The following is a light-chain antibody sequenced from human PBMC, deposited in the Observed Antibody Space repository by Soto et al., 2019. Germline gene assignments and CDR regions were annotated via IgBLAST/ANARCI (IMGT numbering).Light chain of an antibody. V-gene: IGLV4-60*02. Sequence: QSVLTQSSSASASLGSSVKLTCTLSSGHSSFIIAWHQQQPGKAPRFLMKLEGDGSYDKGSGVPDRFSGSSSGADRYLTISNLQFEDEADYYCEIWDDNPWVFGGGTKLTVL. J-gene: IGLJ3*02. CDR1: SGHSSFI. CDR3: EIWDDNPWV. CDR2: LEGDGSY.